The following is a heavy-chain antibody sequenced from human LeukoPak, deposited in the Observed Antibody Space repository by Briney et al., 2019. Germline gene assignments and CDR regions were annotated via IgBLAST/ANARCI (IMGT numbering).Heavy chain of an antibody. V-gene: IGHV3-23*01. CDR3: AKAPRGAVAAGYYFDY. J-gene: IGHJ4*02. D-gene: IGHD2-15*01. CDR2: ISGSGGSA. CDR1: GFTFSSYA. Sequence: GGSLRLSCAASGFTFSSYAMSWVRQAPGKGLEWVSAISGSGGSAYYADSVKGRFTISRDNSKNTLYLQMNSLRAEDTAVYYCAKAPRGAVAAGYYFDYWGQGTLVTVSS.